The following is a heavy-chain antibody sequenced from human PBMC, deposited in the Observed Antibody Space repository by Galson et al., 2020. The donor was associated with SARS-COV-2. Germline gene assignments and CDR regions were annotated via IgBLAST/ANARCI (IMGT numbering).Heavy chain of an antibody. CDR1: GYSFADYW. J-gene: IGHJ6*02. CDR2: VYGGDSDV. V-gene: IGHV5-51*01. Sequence: KIGESLKISCQASGYSFADYWVGWVRQMPGKGLEWMGIVYGGDSDVIYSPAFQGQVTISAAKSINTAFLQWTSLEASDTATYFGARHVEATNWRKYMVVWGQGSTVTVSS. D-gene: IGHD1-1*01. CDR3: ARHVEATNWRKYMVV.